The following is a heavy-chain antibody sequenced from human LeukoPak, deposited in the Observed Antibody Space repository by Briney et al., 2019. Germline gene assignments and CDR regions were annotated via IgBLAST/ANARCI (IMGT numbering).Heavy chain of an antibody. CDR1: GYSFTGMY. J-gene: IGHJ4*02. Sequence: ASVKVSCKASGYSFTGMYMHWVRPAPGQGRERMGWIKPSSSGSDYAQKLQGRVTMSRKTSIRTAYVQLRRLGPDGMALYYCAVRNYYDSTVPAYWGQGTLVTVPS. CDR3: AVRNYYDSTVPAY. CDR2: IKPSSSGS. D-gene: IGHD3-22*01. V-gene: IGHV1-2*02.